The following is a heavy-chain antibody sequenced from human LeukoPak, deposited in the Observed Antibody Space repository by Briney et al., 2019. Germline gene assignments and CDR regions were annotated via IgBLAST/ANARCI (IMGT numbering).Heavy chain of an antibody. V-gene: IGHV4-39*07. Sequence: SETLSLTCTVSGGSISSSSHYWGWIRQPPGKGLEWIGSMYYSGGTYYNPSLKSRVTISIDTSRNQFSLKVNSVTAADTAMYYCARCVGGRACYSDYWGQGTLVTVSS. D-gene: IGHD2-21*02. CDR2: MYYSGGT. CDR1: GGSISSSSHY. J-gene: IGHJ4*02. CDR3: ARCVGGRACYSDY.